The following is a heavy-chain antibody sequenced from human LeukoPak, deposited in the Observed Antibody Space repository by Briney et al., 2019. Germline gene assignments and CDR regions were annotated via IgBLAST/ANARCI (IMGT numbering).Heavy chain of an antibody. CDR2: MNPNSGNT. J-gene: IGHJ4*02. V-gene: IGHV1-8*03. CDR3: ARGQARGVVVVVAATTPLFDY. Sequence: ASVKLSCKASGYTFTSYDINWVRQATGQGLEWMGWMNPNSGNTGYAQKFQGRVTITRNTSISTAYMELSSLRSEDTAVYYCARGQARGVVVVVAATTPLFDYWGQGTLVTVSS. CDR1: GYTFTSYD. D-gene: IGHD2-15*01.